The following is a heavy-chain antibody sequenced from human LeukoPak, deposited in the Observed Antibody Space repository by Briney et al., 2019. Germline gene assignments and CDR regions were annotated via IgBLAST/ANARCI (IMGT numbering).Heavy chain of an antibody. CDR2: ISYNSGGR. D-gene: IGHD3-10*01. J-gene: IGHJ6*02. CDR1: GFAFDNFA. V-gene: IGHV3-9*01. CDR3: AKDSIGEASGGMDV. Sequence: GGSLRLSCAASGFAFDNFAMHWVRRAPGKGLEWVSGISYNSGGRGYADSVKGRFTISRDNAMNSLYLQMNSLRSEDTALYYCAKDSIGEASGGMDVWGQGTTVTVSS.